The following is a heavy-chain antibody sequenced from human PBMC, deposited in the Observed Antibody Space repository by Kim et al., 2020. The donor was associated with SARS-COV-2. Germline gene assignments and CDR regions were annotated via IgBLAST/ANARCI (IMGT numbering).Heavy chain of an antibody. D-gene: IGHD3-10*01. Sequence: GGSLRLSCAASGFTFSSYAMHWVRQAPGKGPEWVAVISYDGSNKYYADSVKGRFTISRDNSKNTLYLQMNSLRAEDTAVYYCARSGEFGEWDDAFDIWGQGTMVTVSS. CDR1: GFTFSSYA. J-gene: IGHJ3*02. CDR3: ARSGEFGEWDDAFDI. CDR2: ISYDGSNK. V-gene: IGHV3-30*04.